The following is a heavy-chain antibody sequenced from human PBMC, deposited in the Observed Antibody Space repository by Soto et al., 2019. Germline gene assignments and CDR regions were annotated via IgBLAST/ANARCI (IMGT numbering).Heavy chain of an antibody. J-gene: IGHJ5*02. CDR3: AKDRRSWSNWFDP. D-gene: IGHD6-13*01. CDR1: GFTFSSYG. CDR2: ISYDGSNK. Sequence: PGGSLRLSCAASGFTFSSYGMHWVRQAPGKGLEWVAVISYDGSNKYYADSVKGRFTISRDNSKNTLYLQMNSLRAEDTAAYYCAKDRRSWSNWFDPWGQGTLVTVSS. V-gene: IGHV3-30*18.